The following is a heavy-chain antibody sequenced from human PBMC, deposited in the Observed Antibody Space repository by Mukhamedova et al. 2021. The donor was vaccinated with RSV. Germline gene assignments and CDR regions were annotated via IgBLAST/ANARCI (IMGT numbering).Heavy chain of an antibody. D-gene: IGHD5-12*01. CDR1: TFSSYG. J-gene: IGHJ4*02. CDR2: ISYDGSNK. V-gene: IGHV3-30*03. CDR3: VLGYIVATHLDS. Sequence: TFSSYGMHWVRQAPGKGLEWVAVISYDGSNKYYADSVKGRFTISRDNSKNTLYLQMNSLRAEDTAVYYCVLGYIVATHLDSWGQ.